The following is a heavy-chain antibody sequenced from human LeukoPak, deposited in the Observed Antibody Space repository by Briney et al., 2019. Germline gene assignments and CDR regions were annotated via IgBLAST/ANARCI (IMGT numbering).Heavy chain of an antibody. CDR1: GFTFSNYA. V-gene: IGHV3-64*01. CDR3: AREVQQWLVDY. Sequence: GGSLRLSCAASGFTFSNYAMHCIRQAPGQGLEYVSVISSNGDSTYYANSVNGRFTISRDNSKNTLYLQMGSLRAEDMAVYYCAREVQQWLVDYWGQGTLVTVSS. J-gene: IGHJ4*02. CDR2: ISSNGDST. D-gene: IGHD6-19*01.